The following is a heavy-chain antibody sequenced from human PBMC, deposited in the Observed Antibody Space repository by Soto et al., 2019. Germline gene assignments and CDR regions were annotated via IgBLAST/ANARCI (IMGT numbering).Heavy chain of an antibody. D-gene: IGHD5-18*01. J-gene: IGHJ1*01. Sequence: ASVKVSCKASGYTFTSYGISWVRQAPGQGLEWMGWISAYNGNTNYAQKLQGRVTMTTDTSTSTAYMELRSLRSDDTAVYYCARDREGGYSYGSFQHWGQGTLVTVS. CDR1: GYTFTSYG. CDR2: ISAYNGNT. V-gene: IGHV1-18*01. CDR3: ARDREGGYSYGSFQH.